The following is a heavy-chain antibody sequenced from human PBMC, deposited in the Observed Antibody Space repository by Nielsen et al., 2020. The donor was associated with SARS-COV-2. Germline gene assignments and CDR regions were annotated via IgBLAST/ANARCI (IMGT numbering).Heavy chain of an antibody. CDR2: ISGSGGST. D-gene: IGHD3-3*01. J-gene: IGHJ6*03. V-gene: IGHV3-23*01. CDR1: GFTFSSYA. CDR3: TTGLRFLEWSAYYMDV. Sequence: GGSLRLSCAASGFTFSSYAMSWVRQAPGKGLEWVSAISGSGGSTYYADSVKGRFTISRDNSKNTLYLQMNSLRAEDTAVYYCTTGLRFLEWSAYYMDVWGKGTTVTVSS.